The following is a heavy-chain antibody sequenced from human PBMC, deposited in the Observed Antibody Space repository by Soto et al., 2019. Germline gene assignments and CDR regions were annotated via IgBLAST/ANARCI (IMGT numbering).Heavy chain of an antibody. J-gene: IGHJ4*02. V-gene: IGHV1-46*01. CDR2: INPSGGST. D-gene: IGHD1-26*01. CDR1: GYTFTSYY. Sequence: ASVKVSCKASGYTFTSYYMHWVRQAPGQGLEWMGIINPSGGSTSYAQKFQGRVTMTRDTSTSTVYMELSSLRSEDTAVYYCARATINGSYGPSGNFDYWGQGTLVTVSS. CDR3: ARATINGSYGPSGNFDY.